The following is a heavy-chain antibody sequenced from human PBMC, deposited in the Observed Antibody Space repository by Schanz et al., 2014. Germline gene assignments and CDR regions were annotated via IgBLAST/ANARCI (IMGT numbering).Heavy chain of an antibody. Sequence: QVQLVESGGGVVQPGRSLRLSCAASGFSFDNYGMHWVRQAPGKGLEWVGVIWYDGSKTYYADSVRGRFTISRGNSKNTLHLQMNSLRAEDTAVYHCAKDLPAVAVAPLMTGLYDSWGQGTLVTVSS. CDR3: AKDLPAVAVAPLMTGLYDS. CDR1: GFSFDNYG. CDR2: IWYDGSKT. D-gene: IGHD6-19*01. J-gene: IGHJ4*02. V-gene: IGHV3-33*06.